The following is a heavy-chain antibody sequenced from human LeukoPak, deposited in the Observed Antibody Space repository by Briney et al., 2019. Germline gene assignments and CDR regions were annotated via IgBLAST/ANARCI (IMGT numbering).Heavy chain of an antibody. D-gene: IGHD2-8*02. CDR2: ISWDGEGT. V-gene: IGHV3-43*01. CDR3: ANSRTGYLH. J-gene: IGHJ4*02. Sequence: GGSLRLSCAASGFNFEDYTKHWVRQLPGKAPEWVCLISWDGEGTYADSVKGRFTITRDNSKNSLFLQMNSLKIEDSALYYCANSRTGYLHWGQGTLVTVSS. CDR1: GFNFEDYT.